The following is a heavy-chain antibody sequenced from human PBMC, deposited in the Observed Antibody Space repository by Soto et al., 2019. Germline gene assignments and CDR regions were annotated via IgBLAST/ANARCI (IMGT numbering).Heavy chain of an antibody. V-gene: IGHV6-1*01. Sequence: SQTLSLTCAISGDSVSSNNAAWNWIRQSPSRGLEWLGRTYYRSKWYSDYSLSVKSRITINPDTSKDQFSLQLNSATPEDTALCYCARAKEYTRSSGMDVWGQGTTVTVSS. D-gene: IGHD6-6*01. J-gene: IGHJ6*02. CDR1: GDSVSSNNAA. CDR3: ARAKEYTRSSGMDV. CDR2: TYYRSKWYS.